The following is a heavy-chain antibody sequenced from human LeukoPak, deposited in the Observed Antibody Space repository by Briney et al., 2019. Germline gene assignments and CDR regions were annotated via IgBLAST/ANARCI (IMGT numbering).Heavy chain of an antibody. CDR3: ARHGGTMFQH. CDR2: IYYSGGT. CDR1: GGSISSSSYY. Sequence: SETLSLTCTVSGGSISSSSYYWGWIRQPPGKGLEWIGSIYYSGGTYYNPSLKSRVTISVDTSKNQFSLKLSSVTAADTAVYYCARHGGTMFQHWGQGTLVTVSS. V-gene: IGHV4-39*01. J-gene: IGHJ1*01. D-gene: IGHD2-15*01.